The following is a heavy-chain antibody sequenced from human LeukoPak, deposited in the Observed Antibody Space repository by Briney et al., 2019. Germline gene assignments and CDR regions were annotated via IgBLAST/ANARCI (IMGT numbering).Heavy chain of an antibody. D-gene: IGHD3-10*01. CDR1: GGSITSGAYA. J-gene: IGHJ4*02. V-gene: IGHV4-30-2*01. Sequence: SETLSLTCAVSGGSITSGAYAWSWIRQPPGKGLEWIGYIYRSGSTSYKPSPKSRLSITIDKSKNQFSLNLRSVTAADTAFYYCARGGGFYGSGTTHFDYWGQGTLATVSS. CDR3: ARGGGFYGSGTTHFDY. CDR2: IYRSGST.